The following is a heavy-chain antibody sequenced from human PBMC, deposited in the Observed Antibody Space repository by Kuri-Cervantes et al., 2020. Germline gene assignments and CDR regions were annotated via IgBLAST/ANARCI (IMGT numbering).Heavy chain of an antibody. J-gene: IGHJ4*02. Sequence: ASVKVSCKASGYTFTGYYMHWVRQAPGQGLEWMGWINPNSGGTNYAQKFQGRVTMTRDTSISTAYMELSRLRSDDTAVYYCARDDYDSSRSLDYWGQGTLVTVSS. CDR3: ARDDYDSSRSLDY. D-gene: IGHD3-22*01. V-gene: IGHV1-2*02. CDR2: INPNSGGT. CDR1: GYTFTGYY.